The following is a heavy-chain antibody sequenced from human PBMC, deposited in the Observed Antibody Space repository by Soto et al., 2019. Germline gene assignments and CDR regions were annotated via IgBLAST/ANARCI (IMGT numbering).Heavy chain of an antibody. V-gene: IGHV4-4*02. CDR1: GGSISSTNW. Sequence: QVQLQESGPGLVKPSGTLSLTCAVSGGSISSTNWWNWVRQPPGKGLEWIGEIDHSGSTKYNPSLKSRVTISVDKSKNQFSLKLSSVTAADTAVYYCARVIATAVHWFDPWGQGTLVTVSS. CDR3: ARVIATAVHWFDP. J-gene: IGHJ5*02. D-gene: IGHD6-13*01. CDR2: IDHSGST.